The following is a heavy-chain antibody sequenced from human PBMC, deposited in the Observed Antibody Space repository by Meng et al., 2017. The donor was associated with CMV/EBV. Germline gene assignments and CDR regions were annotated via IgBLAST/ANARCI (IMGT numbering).Heavy chain of an antibody. V-gene: IGHV4-39*07. CDR2: IYYSGST. D-gene: IGHD3-22*01. J-gene: IGHJ4*02. CDR1: GGSISSSSYY. Sequence: LPLQGSAPELAKPSETLSLTCTVSGGSISSSSYYWGWIRQPPGKGLEWIGSIYYSGSTYYNPSLKSRVTISVDTSKNQFSLKLSSVTAADTAVYYCARYYYDSSGYFDYWGQGTLVTVSS. CDR3: ARYYYDSSGYFDY.